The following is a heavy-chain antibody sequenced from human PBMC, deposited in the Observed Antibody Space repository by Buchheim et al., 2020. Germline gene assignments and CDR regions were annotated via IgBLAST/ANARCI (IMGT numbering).Heavy chain of an antibody. Sequence: QVQLVESGGGVVQPGRSLRLSCAASGFTFSSYGMHWVRQAPGKGLEWVAVISYDGSNKYYADSVKGRFTISRDNSKNTLYLQMSSLRAEDTAVYYCAKEGETLVDYWGQGTL. CDR3: AKEGETLVDY. V-gene: IGHV3-30*18. CDR2: ISYDGSNK. CDR1: GFTFSSYG. J-gene: IGHJ4*02. D-gene: IGHD3-16*01.